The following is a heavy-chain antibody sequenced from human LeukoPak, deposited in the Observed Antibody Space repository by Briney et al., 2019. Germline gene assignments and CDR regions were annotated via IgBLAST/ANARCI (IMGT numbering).Heavy chain of an antibody. CDR1: GFTFSSYA. CDR3: AKDLNSGSYYVVNWFDP. Sequence: PGGSLRLSCSASGFTFSSYAMSWVCQAPGKGLEWVSAISGSGGSTYYADSVKGRFTISRDNSKNTLYLQMNSLRAEDTAVYYCAKDLNSGSYYVVNWFDPWGQGTLVTVSS. CDR2: ISGSGGST. D-gene: IGHD1-26*01. V-gene: IGHV3-23*01. J-gene: IGHJ5*02.